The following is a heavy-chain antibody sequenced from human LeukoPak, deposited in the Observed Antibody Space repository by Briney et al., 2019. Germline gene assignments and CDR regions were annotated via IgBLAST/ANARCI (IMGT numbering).Heavy chain of an antibody. V-gene: IGHV4-34*01. CDR2: INHSGST. CDR1: GGSFSGYY. D-gene: IGHD3-16*02. J-gene: IGHJ3*02. CDR3: ARSNYVWGIYRPRQSDAFDI. Sequence: PSETLSLTCAVYGGSFSGYYWSWIRQPPGKGLEWIGEINHSGSTNYNPSLKSRVTMSVNTSKNQFSLKLSSVTAADTAVYYSARSNYVWGIYRPRQSDAFDIWGQGTMVTVSS.